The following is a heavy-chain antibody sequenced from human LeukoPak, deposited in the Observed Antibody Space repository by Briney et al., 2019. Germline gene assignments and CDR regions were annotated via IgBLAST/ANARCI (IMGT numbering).Heavy chain of an antibody. Sequence: SETLSLTCTVSGGSISSGGYYWSWIRQHPGKGLEWIGYIYYSGSTYYNPSLKSRVTISVDTSKNQFSLKLSSVTAADTAVYYCARVPPIFGVVRYYYYYMDVWGKGTTVTVSS. CDR2: IYYSGST. V-gene: IGHV4-31*03. D-gene: IGHD3-3*01. CDR3: ARVPPIFGVVRYYYYYMDV. J-gene: IGHJ6*03. CDR1: GGSISSGGYY.